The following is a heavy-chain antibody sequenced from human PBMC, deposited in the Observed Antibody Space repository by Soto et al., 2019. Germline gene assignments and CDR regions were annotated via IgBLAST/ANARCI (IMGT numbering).Heavy chain of an antibody. Sequence: PGGSLRLSCAASGFTFDDYAMHWVRQAPGKGLEWVSGISWNSGSIGYADSVKGRFTISRDNAKNSLYLQMNSLRAEDTALYYCAKDKSGGDPKTNRYCSSTSCYSGFDYWGQGTLVTVSS. D-gene: IGHD2-2*01. CDR1: GFTFDDYA. V-gene: IGHV3-9*01. CDR2: ISWNSGSI. CDR3: AKDKSGGDPKTNRYCSSTSCYSGFDY. J-gene: IGHJ4*02.